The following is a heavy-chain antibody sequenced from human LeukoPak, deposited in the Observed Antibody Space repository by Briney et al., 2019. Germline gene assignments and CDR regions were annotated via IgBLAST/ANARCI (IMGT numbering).Heavy chain of an antibody. CDR1: GGSISSSSYY. J-gene: IGHJ5*02. CDR2: IYYSGST. D-gene: IGHD3-10*01. CDR3: ARALYGSGNYWFDP. Sequence: SETLSLTCTVSGGSISSSSYYWGWIRQPPGKGLEWIGSIYYSGSTYYNPSLKSRVTISVDTSKNQFSLKLSSVTAADTAVYYCARALYGSGNYWFDPWGQGTLVTVSS. V-gene: IGHV4-39*07.